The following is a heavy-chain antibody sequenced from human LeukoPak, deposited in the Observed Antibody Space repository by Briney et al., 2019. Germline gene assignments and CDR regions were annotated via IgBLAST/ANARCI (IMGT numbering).Heavy chain of an antibody. CDR2: IHSSGST. J-gene: IGHJ4*02. CDR3: AGEPGDTDWYNFDF. Sequence: PSETLSLTCTVSGGSISGHIRSWFRRPPGKGLENIGYIHSSGSTNYNPSFGSRVTASQDMYKNQYLLTLTSGAAADTAIDYWAGEPGDTDWYNFDFWGQGILVTVSS. V-gene: IGHV4-59*11. D-gene: IGHD3-9*01. CDR1: GGSISGHI.